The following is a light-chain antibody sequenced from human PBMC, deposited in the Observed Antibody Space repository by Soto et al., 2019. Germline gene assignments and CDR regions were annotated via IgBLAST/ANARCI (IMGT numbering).Light chain of an antibody. CDR3: QQYDNSPLT. CDR2: GVS. CDR1: QSFSSRY. Sequence: EIVLTQSPGTLSASPGERATLSCRASQSFSSRYLAWYQQKPGQAPRLLIYGVSVRATGIPDRFRGSGSGSVFTLTISRLEPEDFAVYYCQQYDNSPLTFGGGTKVEI. J-gene: IGKJ4*01. V-gene: IGKV3-20*01.